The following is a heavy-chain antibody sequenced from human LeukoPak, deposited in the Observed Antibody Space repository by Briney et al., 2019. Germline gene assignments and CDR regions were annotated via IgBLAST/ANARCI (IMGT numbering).Heavy chain of an antibody. CDR3: ARDSSRTTDGY. CDR1: GFTFSSYS. Sequence: GGSLRLSCAASGFTFSSYSMNWVRQAPGKGLEWASYISSSSSTIYYADSVKGRFTISRDNAKNSLYLQMNSLRAEDTAVYYCARDSSRTTDGYWGQGTLVTVSS. V-gene: IGHV3-48*01. D-gene: IGHD1-1*01. J-gene: IGHJ4*02. CDR2: ISSSSSTI.